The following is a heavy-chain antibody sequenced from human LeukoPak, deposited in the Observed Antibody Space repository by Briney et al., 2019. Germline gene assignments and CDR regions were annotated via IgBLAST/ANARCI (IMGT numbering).Heavy chain of an antibody. CDR3: ASDTRTFDY. V-gene: IGHV3-7*01. CDR2: IKQDGSEK. D-gene: IGHD1-26*01. J-gene: IGHJ4*02. Sequence: GGSLRISCAASGFTFSSYRMNWVRQAPGKGLEWVANIKQDGSEKYYVDSVKGRFTISRDNAKNSLFLQMDSLRAEDTAVYYCASDTRTFDYWGQGTLVTVSS. CDR1: GFTFSSYR.